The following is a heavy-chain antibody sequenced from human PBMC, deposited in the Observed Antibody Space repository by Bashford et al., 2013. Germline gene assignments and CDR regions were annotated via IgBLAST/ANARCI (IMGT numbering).Heavy chain of an antibody. CDR3: ARATRNQLVSDY. J-gene: IGHJ4*02. D-gene: IGHD6-6*01. CDR2: INPNSGGT. CDR1: GYTFTGYY. Sequence: ASVKVSCKASGYTFTGYYMHWVRQAPGQGLEWMGWINPNSGGTNYAQKFQGWVTMTRDTSTSTAYMELSSLTSEDTAVYYCARATRNQLVSDYWGQGTVVTVSS. V-gene: IGHV1-2*04.